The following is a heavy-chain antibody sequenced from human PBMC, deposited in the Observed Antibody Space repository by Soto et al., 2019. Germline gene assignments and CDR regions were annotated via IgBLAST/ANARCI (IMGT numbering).Heavy chain of an antibody. J-gene: IGHJ4*02. CDR1: GFTFSSYG. CDR3: AREVGATGVDY. V-gene: IGHV3-33*01. CDR2: IWYDGSNK. Sequence: QVQLVESGGGVVQPGRSLRLSCAASGFTFSSYGMHWVRQAPGKGLEWVAVIWYDGSNKYYADSVKGRFTISRDNSKNTLYLQMNSLRAEDTAVYSCAREVGATGVDYWGQGTLVTVSS. D-gene: IGHD1-26*01.